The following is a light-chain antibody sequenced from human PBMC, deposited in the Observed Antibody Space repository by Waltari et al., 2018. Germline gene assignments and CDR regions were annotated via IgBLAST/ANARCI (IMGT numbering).Light chain of an antibody. CDR1: SLRRYS. CDR2: CQD. Sequence: SSELTQDPTVSVALGQTVRITCQGDSLRRYSASWYQQRPGQAPVLVFYCQDNRPSGIPDRFSGSTSGDTATLTITGTQAEDEADYYCLSRDISSTRFFGGGTRLTV. V-gene: IGLV3-19*01. CDR3: LSRDISSTRF. J-gene: IGLJ2*01.